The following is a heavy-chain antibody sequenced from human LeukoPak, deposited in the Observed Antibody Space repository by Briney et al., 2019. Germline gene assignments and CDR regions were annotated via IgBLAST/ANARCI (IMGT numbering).Heavy chain of an antibody. CDR2: MNPNSGNT. Sequence: ASVKVSCKASGYTFTGYYMHWVRQATGQGLEWMGWMNPNSGNTNYAQKFQERVTITRDMSTSTAYMELSSLRSEDTAVYYCAAVTGDFDYWGQGTLVTVSS. CDR3: AAVTGDFDY. J-gene: IGHJ4*02. CDR1: GYTFTGYY. V-gene: IGHV1-8*03. D-gene: IGHD2-21*02.